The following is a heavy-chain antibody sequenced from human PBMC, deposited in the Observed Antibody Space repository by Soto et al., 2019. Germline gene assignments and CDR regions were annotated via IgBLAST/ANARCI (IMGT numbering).Heavy chain of an antibody. J-gene: IGHJ4*02. CDR2: ISSSSGVI. Sequence: PGGSLRLSCAASGFTFSHYIMNWVRQAPGKGLEWISYISSSSGVIYYADSVKGRFTISRDNAKNSLYLQMNSLRDEDTAVYYCARETYFDYWGQGTLVTVSS. V-gene: IGHV3-48*02. CDR1: GFTFSHYI. CDR3: ARETYFDY.